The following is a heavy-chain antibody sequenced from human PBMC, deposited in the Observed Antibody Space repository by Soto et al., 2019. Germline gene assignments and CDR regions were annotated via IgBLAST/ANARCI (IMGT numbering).Heavy chain of an antibody. CDR1: GFTFSSYS. CDR2: ISSSSSNI. CDR3: ARDNDYGDKYYYYYYGMDV. J-gene: IGHJ6*02. D-gene: IGHD4-17*01. V-gene: IGHV3-21*01. Sequence: GGSLRLSCAASGFTFSSYSMNWVRQAPGKGMEWVSSISSSSSNIYYAESVKGRVTISRDNAKNSLYLQMNSLRAEDTAVYYCARDNDYGDKYYYYYYGMDVWGQGTTVTVSS.